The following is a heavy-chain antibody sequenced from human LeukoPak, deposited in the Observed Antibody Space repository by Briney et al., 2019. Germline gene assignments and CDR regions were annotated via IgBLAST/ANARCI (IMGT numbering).Heavy chain of an antibody. CDR1: GYTFTGYY. J-gene: IGHJ4*02. D-gene: IGHD1-26*01. Sequence: ASVKVSCKASGYTFTGYYIHWVRQAPGQGLEWMGWINPNSGGTNYAQKFQGRVTMTRDTSISTAYMELSRLRSDDTAVYYCVREWELLGVREYHFDYWGQGTLVTVSS. V-gene: IGHV1-2*02. CDR3: VREWELLGVREYHFDY. CDR2: INPNSGGT.